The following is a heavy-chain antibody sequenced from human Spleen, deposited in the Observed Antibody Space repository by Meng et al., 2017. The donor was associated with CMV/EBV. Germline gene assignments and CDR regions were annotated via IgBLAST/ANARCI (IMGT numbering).Heavy chain of an antibody. CDR1: GFTFSSYS. Sequence: GESLKISCAASGFTFSSYSMNWVRQAPGKGLEWVSYISFSGSTIYYADSVKGRFTISRDNAKNSLYLQMNSLRAEDTAVYYCARTNYDFWSVYGMDVWGQGTTVTVSS. J-gene: IGHJ6*02. D-gene: IGHD3-3*01. CDR2: ISFSGSTI. CDR3: ARTNYDFWSVYGMDV. V-gene: IGHV3-48*04.